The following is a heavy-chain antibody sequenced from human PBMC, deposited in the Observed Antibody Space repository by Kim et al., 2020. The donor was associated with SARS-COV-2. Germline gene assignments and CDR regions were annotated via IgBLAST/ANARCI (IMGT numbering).Heavy chain of an antibody. D-gene: IGHD1-26*01. CDR2: IYYSGST. J-gene: IGHJ6*02. CDR3: ARGYPDSDSDYYYYYGMDV. V-gene: IGHV4-59*13. Sequence: SETLSLTCTVSGGSISSYYWSWIRQPPGKGLEWIGYIYYSGSTNYNPSLKSRVTISVDTSKNQFSLKLSSVTAADTAVYYCARGYPDSDSDYYYYYGMDVWGQGTTVTVAS. CDR1: GGSISSYY.